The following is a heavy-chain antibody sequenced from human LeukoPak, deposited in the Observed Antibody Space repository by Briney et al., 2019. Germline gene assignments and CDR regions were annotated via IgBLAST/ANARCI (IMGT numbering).Heavy chain of an antibody. V-gene: IGHV4-39*01. CDR2: IYYSGST. CDR3: VRTYYYGSGSLLDAFDI. D-gene: IGHD3-10*01. J-gene: IGHJ3*02. CDR1: GGSISSSSYY. Sequence: SETLSLTCTVSGGSISSSSYYWGWIRQPPGKGLEWIGSIYYSGSTYYNPSLKSRVTISVDTSKNQFSLKLSSVTAADTAVYYCVRTYYYGSGSLLDAFDIWGQGTMVTVSS.